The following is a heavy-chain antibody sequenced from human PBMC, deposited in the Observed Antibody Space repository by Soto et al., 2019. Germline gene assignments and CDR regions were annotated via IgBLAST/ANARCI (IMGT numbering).Heavy chain of an antibody. CDR3: ARELVVAAPDY. V-gene: IGHV3-74*01. CDR2: INSDGSST. D-gene: IGHD2-15*01. CDR1: GFTFSSYW. J-gene: IGHJ4*02. Sequence: GGSLRLSCAASGFTFSSYWMHWVRQAPGKGLVWVSRINSDGSSTSYADSVKGRFTISSDNAKNTLYLQMNSLRAEDTAVYYCARELVVAAPDYWGQGTLVTVSS.